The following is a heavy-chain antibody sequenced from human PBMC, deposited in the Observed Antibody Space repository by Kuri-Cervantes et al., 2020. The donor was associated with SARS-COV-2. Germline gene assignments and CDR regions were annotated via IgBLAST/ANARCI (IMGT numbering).Heavy chain of an antibody. D-gene: IGHD4-11*01. J-gene: IGHJ6*03. CDR1: GYTFTSYA. Sequence: ASVKVSCKASGYTFTSYAMHWVRQAPGQRLEWMGWINAGNGNTKYSQKLQGRVTITRDTSASTAYMELSSLRSEDTAVYYCARAVSNPYYYYYMDVWGKGTTVTVSS. CDR2: INAGNGNT. CDR3: ARAVSNPYYYYYMDV. V-gene: IGHV1-3*01.